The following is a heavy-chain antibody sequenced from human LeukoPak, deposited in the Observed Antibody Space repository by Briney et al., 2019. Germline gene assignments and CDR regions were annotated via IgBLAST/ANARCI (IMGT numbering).Heavy chain of an antibody. J-gene: IGHJ5*02. CDR3: ARSPIIVGATRGFYNWFDP. V-gene: IGHV1-8*03. Sequence: ASVKVSCKASGYTFTAYYVHWVRQATGQGLEWMGWMNPNSGNTGYAQKFQGRVTITRNTSISTAYMELSSLRSEDTAVFYCARSPIIVGATRGFYNWFDPWGQGTLVTVSS. CDR2: MNPNSGNT. D-gene: IGHD1-26*01. CDR1: GYTFTAYY.